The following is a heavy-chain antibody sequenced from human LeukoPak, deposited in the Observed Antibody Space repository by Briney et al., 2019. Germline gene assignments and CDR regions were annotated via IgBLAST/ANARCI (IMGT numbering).Heavy chain of an antibody. CDR3: ARDQYCSSTSCYSN. D-gene: IGHD2-2*01. Sequence: SETLSLTCTVSGGSISSYYWSWIRQPPGKGLEWIGYIYYSGSTNYNPSLKSRVTISVDTSKNQFSLKLSSVTAADTAVYYCARDQYCSSTSCYSNWGQGTLVTVSS. J-gene: IGHJ4*02. V-gene: IGHV4-59*01. CDR2: IYYSGST. CDR1: GGSISSYY.